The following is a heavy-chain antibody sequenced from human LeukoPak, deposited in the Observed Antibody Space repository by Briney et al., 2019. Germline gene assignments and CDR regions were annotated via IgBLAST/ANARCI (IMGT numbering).Heavy chain of an antibody. CDR2: FDPEDGES. V-gene: IGHV1-24*01. CDR1: GASLSETS. CDR3: ATADKWEPLDY. J-gene: IGHJ4*02. D-gene: IGHD1-26*01. Sequence: ASVKVSCKVSGASLSETSIHWVRQAPGQWLEWMGGFDPEDGESIFAQRFQGRFSMTEDTATDTAYMELRSLRPEDTAVYYCATADKWEPLDYWGQGTLVTVSS.